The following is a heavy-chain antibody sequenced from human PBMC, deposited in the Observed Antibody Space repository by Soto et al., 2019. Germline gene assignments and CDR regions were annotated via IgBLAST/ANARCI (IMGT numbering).Heavy chain of an antibody. J-gene: IGHJ3*02. V-gene: IGHV1-69*13. CDR2: IIPIFGTA. Sequence: SVKVSCKASGGTFSSYAISWVRQAPGQGLEWMGGIIPIFGTANYAQKFQGRVTITADESTSTAYMELSSLRSEDTAVYYCARGFTYYYDSSGYSRDAFDIWGQGTMVTASS. CDR3: ARGFTYYYDSSGYSRDAFDI. CDR1: GGTFSSYA. D-gene: IGHD3-22*01.